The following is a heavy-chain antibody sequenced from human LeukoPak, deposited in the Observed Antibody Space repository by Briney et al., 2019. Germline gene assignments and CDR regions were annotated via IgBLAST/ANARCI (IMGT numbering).Heavy chain of an antibody. D-gene: IGHD6-6*01. J-gene: IGHJ4*02. Sequence: GGSLRLSCATSGFSLSRNGMHWVRQAPGQGLEWVAFILSDGSYEYYADSVKGRFTISRDSSKNTLYLQMNSLRAEDTAVYYCAKDLVYSSSAVGYWGQGTLVTVSS. CDR1: GFSLSRNG. CDR3: AKDLVYSSSAVGY. CDR2: ILSDGSYE. V-gene: IGHV3-30*02.